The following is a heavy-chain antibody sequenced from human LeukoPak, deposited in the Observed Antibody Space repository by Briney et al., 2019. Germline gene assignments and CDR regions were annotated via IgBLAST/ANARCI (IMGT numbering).Heavy chain of an antibody. D-gene: IGHD4-17*01. CDR2: INHSGST. V-gene: IGHV4-34*01. J-gene: IGHJ4*02. Sequence: SETLSLTCAVYGGSFSGYYWSWIRQPPGKGLEWIGEINHSGSTNYNPSLKSRVTISVDTSKNQFSLKLSSVTAADTAVYYCARVSSYGDYAIDYWGQGTLVTVSS. CDR1: GGSFSGYY. CDR3: ARVSSYGDYAIDY.